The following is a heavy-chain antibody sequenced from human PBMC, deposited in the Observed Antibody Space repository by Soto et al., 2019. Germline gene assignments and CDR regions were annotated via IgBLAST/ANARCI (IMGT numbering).Heavy chain of an antibody. CDR3: AKSLNINWKNWFDP. J-gene: IGHJ5*02. Sequence: EEQLLESGGGLVQPGESLRLSCAASGFTFSSSAMNWVRQTPGKGLEWVSLISDSGDRTHYADSVRGRFSISRDNSKNTLYLHMYSLRAEDTAVYYCAKSLNINWKNWFDPWGQGTLVTVSS. CDR2: ISDSGDRT. D-gene: IGHD1-1*01. CDR1: GFTFSSSA. V-gene: IGHV3-23*01.